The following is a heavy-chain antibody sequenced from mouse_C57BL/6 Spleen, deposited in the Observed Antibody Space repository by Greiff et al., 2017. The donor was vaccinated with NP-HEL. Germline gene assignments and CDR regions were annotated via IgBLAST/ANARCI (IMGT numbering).Heavy chain of an antibody. CDR2: FHPYNDDT. CDR3: ARRIYCGNYSWYFDV. V-gene: IGHV1-47*01. CDR1: GYTFTTYP. J-gene: IGHJ1*03. D-gene: IGHD2-1*01. Sequence: QVQLQQSGAELVKPGASVKMSCKASGYTFTTYPIEWMKQNHGKSLEWIGNFHPYNDDTKYNEKFKGKATLTVEKSSSTVYLELSRLTSDDSAVYYCARRIYCGNYSWYFDVWGTGATVTVSS.